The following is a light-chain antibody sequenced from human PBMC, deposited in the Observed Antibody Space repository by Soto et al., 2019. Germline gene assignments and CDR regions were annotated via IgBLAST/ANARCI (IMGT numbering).Light chain of an antibody. CDR3: QPYGTTPLT. Sequence: EIVLTQSPGTLSLSPGERATLSCRASQSVKNNYLAWYQHKPGQAPRFLMYDASSRATGIPDRFTGSGSGTDFTLTISRLEPEDFAVYYCQPYGTTPLTFGGGTKVDIK. CDR2: DAS. J-gene: IGKJ4*01. CDR1: QSVKNNY. V-gene: IGKV3-20*01.